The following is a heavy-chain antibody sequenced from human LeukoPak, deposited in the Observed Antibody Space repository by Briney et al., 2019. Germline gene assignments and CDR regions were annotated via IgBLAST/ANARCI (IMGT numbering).Heavy chain of an antibody. J-gene: IGHJ4*02. V-gene: IGHV4-34*12. CDR2: IIHSGST. CDR3: ARQSPMVRGAPYY. D-gene: IGHD3-10*01. Sequence: SETLSLTCAVYGGSFSGYYWSWIRQPPGKGLEWIGEIIHSGSTNYNPSLKSRVTISVDTSKNQFSLKLSSVTAADTAVYYCARQSPMVRGAPYYWGQGTLVTVSS. CDR1: GGSFSGYY.